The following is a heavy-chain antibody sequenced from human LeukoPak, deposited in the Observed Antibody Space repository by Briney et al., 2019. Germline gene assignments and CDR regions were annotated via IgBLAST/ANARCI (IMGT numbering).Heavy chain of an antibody. CDR1: GGSISSGDYY. CDR2: MYYSGST. D-gene: IGHD3-22*01. V-gene: IGHV4-30-4*01. CDR3: ARPYYYDSRIDP. Sequence: PSQTLSLTCTVSGGSISSGDYYWRWIRQPPGKGLEWIAYMYYSGSTYYNPSLKSRVTMSANTSKNQLSLKLSSVTAADTAVYYCARPYYYDSRIDPWGQGILVTVSS. J-gene: IGHJ5*02.